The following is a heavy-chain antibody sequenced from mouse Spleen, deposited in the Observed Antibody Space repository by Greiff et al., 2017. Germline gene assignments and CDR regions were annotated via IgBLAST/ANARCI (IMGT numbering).Heavy chain of an antibody. V-gene: IGHV1-82*01. CDR2: IYPGDGDT. D-gene: IGHD2-10*02. CDR3: ANEYGNYDWYFDV. Sequence: QVQLQQSGPELVKPGASVKISCKASGYAFSSSWMNWVKQRPGKGLEWIGRIYPGDGDTNYNGKFKGKATLTADKSSSTAYMQLSSLTSEDSAVYFCANEYGNYDWYFDVWGAGTTVTVSS. J-gene: IGHJ1*01. CDR1: GYAFSSSW.